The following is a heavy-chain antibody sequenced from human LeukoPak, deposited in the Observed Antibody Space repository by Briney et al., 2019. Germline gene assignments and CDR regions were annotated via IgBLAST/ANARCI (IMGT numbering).Heavy chain of an antibody. CDR1: GFTVSSNY. V-gene: IGHV3-23*01. J-gene: IGHJ5*01. CDR2: ISGSGGST. Sequence: GGSLRLSCAASGFTVSSNYMSWVRQAPGKGLEWVSAISGSGGSTYYADSVKGRFTISRDNSKNTLYLQMNSLRAEDTAVYYCAKDPVQLWFDYWGQGTLVTVSS. CDR3: AKDPVQLWFDY. D-gene: IGHD5-18*01.